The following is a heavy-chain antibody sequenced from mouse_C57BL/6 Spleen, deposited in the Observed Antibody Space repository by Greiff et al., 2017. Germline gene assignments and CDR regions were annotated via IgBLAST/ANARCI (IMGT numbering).Heavy chain of an antibody. CDR3: ARNNDYDEFYFDY. CDR1: GFSLTSYA. CDR2: IWTGGGT. V-gene: IGHV2-9-1*01. Sequence: VQLVESGPGLVQPSQSLSITCTVSGFSLTSYAISWVRQPPGKGLEWLGVIWTGGGTNYNSALKSRLSISKDNSKSQVFLKMNSLQTDDTARYYCARNNDYDEFYFDYWGQGTTLTVSS. J-gene: IGHJ2*01. D-gene: IGHD2-4*01.